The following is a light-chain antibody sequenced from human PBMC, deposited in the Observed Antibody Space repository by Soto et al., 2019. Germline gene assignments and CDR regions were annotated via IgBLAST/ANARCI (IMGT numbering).Light chain of an antibody. CDR2: GAS. CDR3: QHYNSYSEA. V-gene: IGKV3-15*01. Sequence: EIVMTQSPATVSVSPGDRVTLSCRASRTVHSNVAWYQHKPGQAPRLLIYGASFRATGMPARFSGSGFGTEFTLTISSLQPDDFATYYCQHYNSYSEAFGQGTKVDIK. J-gene: IGKJ1*01. CDR1: RTVHSN.